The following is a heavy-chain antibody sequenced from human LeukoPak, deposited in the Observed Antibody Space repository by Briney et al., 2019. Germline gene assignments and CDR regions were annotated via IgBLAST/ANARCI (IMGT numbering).Heavy chain of an antibody. CDR2: IGSSSSSI. J-gene: IGHJ4*02. CDR3: ARALGLEIDY. CDR1: GFTFSSYS. D-gene: IGHD3-3*01. Sequence: GGSLRLSCAASGFTFSSYSMNWVRQPPGKGLEWASYIGSSSSSIYYADSVKGRFTISRDNAKNSLYLQMNSLRDEDTAVYYCARALGLEIDYWGQGTLVTVSS. V-gene: IGHV3-48*02.